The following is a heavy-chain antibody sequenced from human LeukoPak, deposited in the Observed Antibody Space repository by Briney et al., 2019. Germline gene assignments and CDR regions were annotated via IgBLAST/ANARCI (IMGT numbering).Heavy chain of an antibody. CDR2: IRYDGSNK. CDR3: AKDLSSVVVVPAAIESPLGY. CDR1: GFTFSSYG. Sequence: GGSLRLSCAASGFTFSSYGMHWVRQAPGKGLEWVAFIRYDGSNKYYADSVEGRFTISRDNSKNTLYLQMNSLRAEDTAVYYCAKDLSSVVVVPAAIESPLGYWGQGTLVTVSS. V-gene: IGHV3-30*02. D-gene: IGHD2-2*01. J-gene: IGHJ4*02.